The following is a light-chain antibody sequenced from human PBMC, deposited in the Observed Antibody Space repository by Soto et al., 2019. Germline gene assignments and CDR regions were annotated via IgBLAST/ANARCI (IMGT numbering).Light chain of an antibody. CDR3: PTWVTGPPWV. J-gene: IGLJ3*02. Sequence: QLVLTQSPSASASLGASVKLTCTLSSGHSTYAIAWHQQQSEKGPRYLMKLNSDGTHSKGDGIPDRFSGSSSGAERYLTISSLQSEDEADYYCPTWVTGPPWVFGGGTKLTVL. V-gene: IGLV4-69*01. CDR2: LNSDGTH. CDR1: SGHSTYA.